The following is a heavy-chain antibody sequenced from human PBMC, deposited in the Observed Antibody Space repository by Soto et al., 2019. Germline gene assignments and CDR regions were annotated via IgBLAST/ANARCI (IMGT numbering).Heavy chain of an antibody. CDR2: IYWDDDK. J-gene: IGHJ4*02. D-gene: IGHD1-1*01. CDR3: AHRAGLQGNWNGGYFDF. V-gene: IGHV2-5*02. CDR1: GFSLSTSGVG. Sequence: QITLEESGPPRVKPTQTLTLTCTFSGFSLSTSGVGVGWVRQPPGKALERLALIYWDDDKRYSPSLRSRLTIPMDTSRTRVVRTMPNMDPVDTATYYCAHRAGLQGNWNGGYFDFWGQGALVTVSS.